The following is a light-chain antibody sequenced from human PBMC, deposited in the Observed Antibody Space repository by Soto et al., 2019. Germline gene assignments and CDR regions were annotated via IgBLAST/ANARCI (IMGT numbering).Light chain of an antibody. Sequence: DIRMTQSPSTLSASVGDSVTITCRASQSISGWLAWYQQRPGEAPKVLISDASSLESGVPSRFSGSGSGTDFTLTISSLQPDDSATYYCQRYDNYSMYTFGPGTKLEIK. CDR1: QSISGW. CDR2: DAS. CDR3: QRYDNYSMYT. V-gene: IGKV1-5*01. J-gene: IGKJ2*01.